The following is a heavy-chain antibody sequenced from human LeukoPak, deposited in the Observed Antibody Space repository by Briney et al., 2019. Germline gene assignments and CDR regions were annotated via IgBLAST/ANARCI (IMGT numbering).Heavy chain of an antibody. J-gene: IGHJ3*02. CDR1: GGSISSSSYY. V-gene: IGHV4-39*07. Sequence: PSETLSLTCTVSGGSISSSSYYWGWIRQPPGKGLEWIGSIYYSGSTYYNPSLKSRVTISVDTSKNQFSLKLSSVTAADTAVYYCARDPYYYDSDAFDIRGQGTMVTVSS. CDR2: IYYSGST. D-gene: IGHD3-22*01. CDR3: ARDPYYYDSDAFDI.